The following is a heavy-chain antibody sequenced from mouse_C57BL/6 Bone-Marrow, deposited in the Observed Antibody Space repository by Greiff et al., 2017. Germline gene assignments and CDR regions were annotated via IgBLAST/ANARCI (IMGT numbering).Heavy chain of an antibody. CDR1: GYAFSSSW. D-gene: IGHD1-1*01. V-gene: IGHV1-82*01. CDR2: IYPGDGDT. CDR3: ALITLNFDY. J-gene: IGHJ2*01. Sequence: QVQLQQSGPELVKPGASVKISCKASGYAFSSSWMNWVKQRPGKGLEWIGRIYPGDGDTNYNGKFKGKATLTADKSSSTAYMQLSSLTSDDSAVYFCALITLNFDYWGQGTTLTVSS.